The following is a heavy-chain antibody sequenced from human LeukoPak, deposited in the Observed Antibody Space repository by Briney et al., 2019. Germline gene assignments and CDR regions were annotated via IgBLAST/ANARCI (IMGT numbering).Heavy chain of an antibody. J-gene: IGHJ4*02. V-gene: IGHV4-34*01. CDR3: AREAPNYSYEFDY. CDR2: INHSGST. Sequence: PSETLSLTCAVYGGSFSGYYWSWIRQPLGKGLEWIGEINHSGSTNYHPSLKSRVTISVDTSKNQFSLKLTSVTAADTAVYYCAREAPNYSYEFDYWGQGTLVTVSS. D-gene: IGHD4-11*01. CDR1: GGSFSGYY.